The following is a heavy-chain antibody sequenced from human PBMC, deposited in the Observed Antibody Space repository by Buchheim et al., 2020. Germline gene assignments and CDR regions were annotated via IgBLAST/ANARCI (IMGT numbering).Heavy chain of an antibody. Sequence: QVQLVESGGGVVQPGRSLRLSCAASGFTFSSYGMHWVRQAPGKGLEWVAFIRYDGSNKYYADSVKGRFTISRDTSKNPLYLQMNSLRAEDTAVYYCAKGVLEVLSYFDYWGQGTL. CDR2: IRYDGSNK. CDR1: GFTFSSYG. J-gene: IGHJ4*02. V-gene: IGHV3-30*02. CDR3: AKGVLEVLSYFDY.